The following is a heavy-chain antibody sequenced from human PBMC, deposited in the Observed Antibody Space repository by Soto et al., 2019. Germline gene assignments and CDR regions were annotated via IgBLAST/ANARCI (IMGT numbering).Heavy chain of an antibody. CDR2: ITYEGSNK. V-gene: IGHV3-30*18. CDR1: GFIFANYG. CDR3: AKARGANNWANYYGLDV. D-gene: IGHD1-1*01. J-gene: IGHJ6*02. Sequence: QEQLVESGGGVVQPGRSLRLSCAASGFIFANYGMHWVRQAPGKGLEWVALITYEGSNKDYADAVKGRFTISRDNAKNMVSLQMDSLRAEDTAVYYCAKARGANNWANYYGLDVWGQGTTVTVSS.